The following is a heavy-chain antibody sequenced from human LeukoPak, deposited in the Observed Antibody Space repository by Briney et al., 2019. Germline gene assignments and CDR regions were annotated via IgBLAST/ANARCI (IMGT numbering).Heavy chain of an antibody. Sequence: PGGSLRLSCAASGFPFSAFYMSWVRQAPGKGLEWVAIIWYDGSNKYYADSVKGRFTVSRDNSKNTLYLQMNSLRAEDTAVYYCARVRGVGGYDSVVVVTAQYVFDYWGQGTLVTVSS. CDR2: IWYDGSNK. CDR1: GFPFSAFY. J-gene: IGHJ4*02. D-gene: IGHD2-15*01. V-gene: IGHV3-33*08. CDR3: ARVRGVGGYDSVVVVTAQYVFDY.